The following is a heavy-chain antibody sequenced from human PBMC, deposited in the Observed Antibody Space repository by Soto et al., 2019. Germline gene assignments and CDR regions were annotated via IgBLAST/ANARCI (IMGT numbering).Heavy chain of an antibody. CDR3: ARDSCSGGSCYQDFWENYYYYGMVV. D-gene: IGHD2-15*01. V-gene: IGHV3-11*05. Sequence: QVQLVESGGGLVKPGGSLRLSCAASGFTFSDYYMSWIRQAPGKGLERVSYISSSSSNTNYADSVKGRFTISRDNAKTSVCVQMNSLRAEDTAVYYCARDSCSGGSCYQDFWENYYYYGMVVWGQGTTVTVFS. J-gene: IGHJ6*02. CDR2: ISSSSSNT. CDR1: GFTFSDYY.